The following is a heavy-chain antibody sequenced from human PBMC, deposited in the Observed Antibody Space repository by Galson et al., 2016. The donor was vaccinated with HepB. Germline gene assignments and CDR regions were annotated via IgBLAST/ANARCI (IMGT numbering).Heavy chain of an antibody. Sequence: SLRLSCAASGFTFSRSWMSWVRQAPGKGLEWVANIKQDGSEKYYVDSVKGRFTISRDNAKNSLYLQINSLSAEDTAVYYCATENPGIAVAALDYWGQGTLVTVSS. J-gene: IGHJ4*02. D-gene: IGHD6-19*01. V-gene: IGHV3-7*03. CDR2: IKQDGSEK. CDR1: GFTFSRSW. CDR3: ATENPGIAVAALDY.